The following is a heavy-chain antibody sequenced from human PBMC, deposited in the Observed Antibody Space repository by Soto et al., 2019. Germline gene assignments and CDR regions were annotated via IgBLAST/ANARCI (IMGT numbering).Heavy chain of an antibody. V-gene: IGHV6-1*01. D-gene: IGHD6-13*01. Sequence: PSQTLSLTRAISGDSVSSNSAAWNWIRQSPSRGLEWLGRTYYRSKWYNDYAVSVKSRITINPDTSKNQFSLQLNSVNPEDTAVYYCARSAKQLVLNYYGMDVWGQGTTVTVSS. CDR1: GDSVSSNSAA. CDR3: ARSAKQLVLNYYGMDV. J-gene: IGHJ6*02. CDR2: TYYRSKWYN.